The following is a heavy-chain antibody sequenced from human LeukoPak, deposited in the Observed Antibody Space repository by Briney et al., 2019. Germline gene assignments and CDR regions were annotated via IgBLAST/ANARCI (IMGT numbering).Heavy chain of an antibody. Sequence: GRSLILSCAASGFTFNTYAMHWVRQAPGKGLEWVGRTRNKANSYTTEYAASVKGRFTISRDDSKNSLYLQMNSLKTEDTAVYYCARVLRTWGQGTLVTVSS. J-gene: IGHJ5*02. CDR1: GFTFNTYA. CDR2: TRNKANSYTT. CDR3: ARVLRT. V-gene: IGHV3-72*01. D-gene: IGHD3-10*01.